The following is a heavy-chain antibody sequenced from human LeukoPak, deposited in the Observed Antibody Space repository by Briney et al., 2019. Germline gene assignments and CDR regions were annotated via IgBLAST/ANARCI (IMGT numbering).Heavy chain of an antibody. Sequence: ASVKVSCKASGYTFTGYYMHWVRQAPGQGLEWMGWINPNSGGTNYAQKFQGRVTMTRDTSSSTAYMELSRLRSDDTAVYYCARGRVGTYYYDSSGYSEADYWGQGTLVTVSS. CDR3: ARGRVGTYYYDSSGYSEADY. D-gene: IGHD3-22*01. V-gene: IGHV1-2*02. CDR1: GYTFTGYY. J-gene: IGHJ4*02. CDR2: INPNSGGT.